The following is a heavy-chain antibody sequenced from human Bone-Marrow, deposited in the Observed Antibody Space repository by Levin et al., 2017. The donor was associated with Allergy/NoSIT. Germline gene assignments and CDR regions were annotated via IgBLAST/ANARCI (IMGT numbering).Heavy chain of an antibody. V-gene: IGHV3-53*01. CDR2: IYSGGRT. CDR3: ARDAYGSGSGDYFDS. CDR1: GFTVSNND. D-gene: IGHD3-10*01. Sequence: GESLKISCAASGFTVSNNDMSWVRQAPGKGLEWVSVIYSGGRTYYTDSVKGRFIISRDNSKNTLFLQMNSLRAEDTAVYYCARDAYGSGSGDYFDSWGQGTLVTVSS. J-gene: IGHJ4*02.